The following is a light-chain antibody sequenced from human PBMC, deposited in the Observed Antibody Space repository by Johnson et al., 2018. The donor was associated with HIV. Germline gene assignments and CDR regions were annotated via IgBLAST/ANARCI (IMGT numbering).Light chain of an antibody. V-gene: IGLV1-51*02. CDR3: ATWDRSLTIGGA. CDR2: EDN. J-gene: IGLJ1*01. CDR1: SSNIGNNY. Sequence: HSVLTQPPSVSAAPGQKVTISCSGSSSNIGNNYVSWYQQLPGTAPKLLIYEDNKRPSGIPDRFSGSKSGTSATLGITGLQTGDEADYYCATWDRSLTIGGAFGSGPTVTVL.